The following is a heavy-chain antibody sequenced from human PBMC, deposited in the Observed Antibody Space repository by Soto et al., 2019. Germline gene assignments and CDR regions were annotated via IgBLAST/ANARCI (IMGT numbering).Heavy chain of an antibody. Sequence: GGSLRLSCAASGFTFSSYAMHWVRQAPGKGLEWVAVISYDGSNKYYADSVKGRFTISRDNSKNTLYLQMNSLRAEDTAVYYCAKDALGLSAARRVGYYGMDFWGQGTTVTVSS. CDR3: AKDALGLSAARRVGYYGMDF. CDR1: GFTFSSYA. V-gene: IGHV3-30-3*01. D-gene: IGHD6-6*01. J-gene: IGHJ6*02. CDR2: ISYDGSNK.